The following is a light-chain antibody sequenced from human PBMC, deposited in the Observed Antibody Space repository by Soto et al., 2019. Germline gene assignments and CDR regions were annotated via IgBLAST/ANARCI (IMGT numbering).Light chain of an antibody. Sequence: QSVLTQPASVSGSPGQSITISCTGTSSDVGGYNYVSWYQQRPGKAPKLMIYDVSNGPSGVSNRFSGSKSGNTASLTISGLQAEDEADYYCSSYTTSSTLVVFGGGTKVTVL. J-gene: IGLJ3*02. CDR3: SSYTTSSTLVV. V-gene: IGLV2-14*01. CDR1: SSDVGGYNY. CDR2: DVS.